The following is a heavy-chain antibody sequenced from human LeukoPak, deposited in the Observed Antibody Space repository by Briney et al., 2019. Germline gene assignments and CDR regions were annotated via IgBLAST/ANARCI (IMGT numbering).Heavy chain of an antibody. D-gene: IGHD2-2*02. CDR2: ISGGGGST. Sequence: GGSLRLSCAASGFTFSIYAMSWVRQAPGEGREWVSAISGGGGSTYYADSVKGRFTISRDNSKNTLYLQMNSLRAEDTAVYYCAKQYQLLYPSDFDYWGQGTLVTVSS. CDR1: GFTFSIYA. CDR3: AKQYQLLYPSDFDY. V-gene: IGHV3-23*01. J-gene: IGHJ4*02.